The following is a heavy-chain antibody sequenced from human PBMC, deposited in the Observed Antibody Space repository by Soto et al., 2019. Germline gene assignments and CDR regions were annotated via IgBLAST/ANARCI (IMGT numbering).Heavy chain of an antibody. V-gene: IGHV1-69*02. Sequence: ASVKVSCKAFGGTFSSHTISWVRQGPGKGVEGIGRIIPILGRANYAQKFQGRVTITADKSTSTAYMELSSLRSEDTAVYYCATYSIAVAGTFNYWGQGTLVTVSS. J-gene: IGHJ4*02. D-gene: IGHD6-19*01. CDR3: ATYSIAVAGTFNY. CDR2: IIPILGRA. CDR1: GGTFSSHT.